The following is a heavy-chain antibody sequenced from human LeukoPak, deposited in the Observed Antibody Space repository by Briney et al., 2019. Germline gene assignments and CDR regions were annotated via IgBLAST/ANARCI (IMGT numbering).Heavy chain of an antibody. J-gene: IGHJ6*02. Sequence: ASVKVSCKVSGYTLTELSMHWVRQAPGKGLEWMGGFDPEDGETIYAQKFQGRVTMTEDTSTDTAYMELSSLRSDDTAVYYCATENVGGSPFTSSYGMDVWGQGTTVTVSS. CDR3: ATENVGGSPFTSSYGMDV. D-gene: IGHD3-10*01. CDR1: GYTLTELS. V-gene: IGHV1-24*01. CDR2: FDPEDGET.